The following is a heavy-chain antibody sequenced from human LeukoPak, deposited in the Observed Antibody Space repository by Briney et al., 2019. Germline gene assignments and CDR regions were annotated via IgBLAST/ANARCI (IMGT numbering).Heavy chain of an antibody. V-gene: IGHV1-18*01. CDR2: ISAYNGNT. J-gene: IGHJ4*02. CDR1: GYTFSTYS. CDR3: ARDGSYVDY. D-gene: IGHD3-10*02. Sequence: ASVTVSCKASGYTFSTYSITWVRQAPGQGLEWMGWISAYNGNTNYAQKLQGRVTMTTDTSTSTAYMELRSLRSDDTAVYYCARDGSYVDYWGQGTLVTVSS.